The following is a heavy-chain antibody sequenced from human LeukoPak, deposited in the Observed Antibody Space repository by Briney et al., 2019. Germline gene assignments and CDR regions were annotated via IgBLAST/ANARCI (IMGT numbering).Heavy chain of an antibody. D-gene: IGHD6-13*01. CDR2: VSGSGGST. CDR3: ARVAVAGPTGWFDP. CDR1: GFTFSSCA. V-gene: IGHV3-23*01. J-gene: IGHJ5*02. Sequence: GGSLRLSCAASGFTFSSCAMSWVRQAPGKGLVWVSAVSGSGGSTYYADSVKGRFTISRDNIDDVVYLQMSSLRAEDTAVYYCARVAVAGPTGWFDPWGQGTLVTVSS.